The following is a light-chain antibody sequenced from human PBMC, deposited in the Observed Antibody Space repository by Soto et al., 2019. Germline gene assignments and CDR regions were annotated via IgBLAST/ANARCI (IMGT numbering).Light chain of an antibody. CDR2: AAS. J-gene: IGKJ3*01. V-gene: IGKV1-27*01. CDR1: QGISNY. Sequence: DIRMIQSPSSLSAYVENIVIISCRASQGISNYLAWYQLKPGKVPKFLIYAASTLQLGVPSRFSGSGSGTDFTLAIRSLQPVDVATYYCQKYNSALFTFGRGKKVD. CDR3: QKYNSALFT.